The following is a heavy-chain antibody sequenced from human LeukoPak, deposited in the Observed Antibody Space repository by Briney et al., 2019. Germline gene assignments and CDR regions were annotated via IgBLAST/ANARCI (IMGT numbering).Heavy chain of an antibody. Sequence: SETLSLTCAVYGGSFSGYYWSWIRQPPGKGLEWLGEINHSGSTNYNPSLKSRVTISVDTSKNQFSLKLSSVTAADTAVYYCARQARIAVAGTRKNNWFDPWGQGTLVTVSS. J-gene: IGHJ5*02. CDR2: INHSGST. CDR1: GGSFSGYY. V-gene: IGHV4-34*01. D-gene: IGHD6-19*01. CDR3: ARQARIAVAGTRKNNWFDP.